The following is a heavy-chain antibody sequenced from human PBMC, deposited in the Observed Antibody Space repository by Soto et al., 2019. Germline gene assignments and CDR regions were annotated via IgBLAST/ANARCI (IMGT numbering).Heavy chain of an antibody. CDR1: GFTFSSYA. CDR3: AKDHGVYNWFDP. V-gene: IGHV3-23*01. Sequence: PGGSLRLSCAASGFTFSSYAMSWVRQAPGRGLEWVSAISGSGGSTYYADSVKGRFTISRDNSKNTLYLQMNSLRAEDTAVYYCAKDHGVYNWFDPWGQGTLVTVSS. J-gene: IGHJ5*02. CDR2: ISGSGGST. D-gene: IGHD6-13*01.